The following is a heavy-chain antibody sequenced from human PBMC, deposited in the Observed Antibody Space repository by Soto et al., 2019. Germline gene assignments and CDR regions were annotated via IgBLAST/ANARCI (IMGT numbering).Heavy chain of an antibody. CDR1: GGSISSSSYY. CDR2: IYFSGST. V-gene: IGHV4-39*01. D-gene: IGHD4-17*01. CDR3: ARRQPAVTPRDAFDM. J-gene: IGHJ3*02. Sequence: SETLSLTCTVSGGSISSSSYYWGWIRQPPGKGLEWIGKIYFSGSTYYNPSLKSRVTISVDTSKNQFTLKLSSVTAADTAVYYCARRQPAVTPRDAFDMWGQGTTVTVS.